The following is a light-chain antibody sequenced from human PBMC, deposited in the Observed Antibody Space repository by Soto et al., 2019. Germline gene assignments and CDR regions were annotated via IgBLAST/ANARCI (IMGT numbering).Light chain of an antibody. CDR1: QGITRD. J-gene: IGKJ2*01. CDR2: AAS. Sequence: AIQMTQSPSSLSSSVGDRVTITCRASQGITRDLAWYQQKPGKAPKLLIFAASSLQSGVPSRFSGSGSGTDFTLTISSLQPEDFATYYCLHDYNYPYTFGQGTKLEIK. V-gene: IGKV1-6*01. CDR3: LHDYNYPYT.